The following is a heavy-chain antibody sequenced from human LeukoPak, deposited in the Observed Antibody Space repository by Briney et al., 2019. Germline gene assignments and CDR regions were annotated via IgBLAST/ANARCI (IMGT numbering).Heavy chain of an antibody. CDR3: ARHRYYYDSSGYYYQP. Sequence: SETLSLTCTVSGASISSYYWSWIRQPPGKGLEWIGYIYYSGSTNYNPSLKSRVTISVDTSKNQFSLRLSAVTAADTAVYYCARHRYYYDSSGYYYQPWGQGTLVTVSS. J-gene: IGHJ5*02. V-gene: IGHV4-59*01. CDR1: GASISSYY. D-gene: IGHD3-22*01. CDR2: IYYSGST.